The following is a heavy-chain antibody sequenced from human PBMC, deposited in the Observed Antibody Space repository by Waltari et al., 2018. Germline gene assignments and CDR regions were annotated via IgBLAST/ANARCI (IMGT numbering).Heavy chain of an antibody. CDR1: GGSLTRDY. CDR3: ARGHSTGWYLSH. Sequence: QVQLMESGPGLVRPSETLSLPCHVSGGSLTRDYWSWVRQPPGKGLEWVGYIYHSGTTNYNPSLRSRVSISVDTSKTQFSLKLNYVTAADTAVYYCARGHSTGWYLSHWGRGALVTVSS. V-gene: IGHV4-59*01. CDR2: IYHSGTT. D-gene: IGHD6-19*01. J-gene: IGHJ1*01.